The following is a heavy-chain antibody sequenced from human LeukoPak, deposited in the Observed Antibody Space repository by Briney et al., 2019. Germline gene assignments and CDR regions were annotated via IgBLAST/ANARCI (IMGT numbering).Heavy chain of an antibody. Sequence: SQTLSLTCTVSGGSISSGSYYWSWIRQPAGKGLEWIGRIYTSGSTNYNPSLKSRVTISVDTSKNQFSLKLSSVTAADTAVYYCARLASVTTVTLGAFDIWGQGTMVTVSS. CDR2: IYTSGST. V-gene: IGHV4-61*02. J-gene: IGHJ3*02. CDR1: GGSISSGSYY. D-gene: IGHD4-17*01. CDR3: ARLASVTTVTLGAFDI.